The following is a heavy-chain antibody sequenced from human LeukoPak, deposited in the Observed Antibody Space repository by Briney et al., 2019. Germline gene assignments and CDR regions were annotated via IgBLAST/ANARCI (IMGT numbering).Heavy chain of an antibody. D-gene: IGHD3-22*01. J-gene: IGHJ6*03. V-gene: IGHV1-69*05. Sequence: ASVKVSCKASGGTFSSYAISWVRQAPGQGLEWMGGIIPIFGTANYAQKLQGRVTMTTDTSTSTAYMELRSLRSDDTAVYYCARESGGTMIEQNYYYYMDVWGKGTTVTVSS. CDR3: ARESGGTMIEQNYYYYMDV. CDR1: GGTFSSYA. CDR2: IIPIFGTA.